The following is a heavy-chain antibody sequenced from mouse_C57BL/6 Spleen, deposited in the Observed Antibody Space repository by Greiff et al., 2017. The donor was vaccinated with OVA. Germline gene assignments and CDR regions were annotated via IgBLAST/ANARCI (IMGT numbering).Heavy chain of an antibody. J-gene: IGHJ4*01. CDR2: IWSGGST. CDR3: ASAYYSNDYYAMDY. V-gene: IGHV2-2*01. Sequence: VQLQQSGPGLVQPSQSLSITCTVSGFSLTSYGVHWVCQSPGKGLEWLGVIWSGGSTDYNAAFISRLSISKDNSKSQVFFKMNSLQADDTAIYYCASAYYSNDYYAMDYWGQGTSVTVSS. CDR1: GFSLTSYG. D-gene: IGHD2-5*01.